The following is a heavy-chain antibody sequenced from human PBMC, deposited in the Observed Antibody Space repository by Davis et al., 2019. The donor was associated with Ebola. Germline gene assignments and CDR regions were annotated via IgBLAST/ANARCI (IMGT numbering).Heavy chain of an antibody. J-gene: IGHJ3*02. CDR1: GGSFSGYY. CDR2: IYYSGST. V-gene: IGHV4-34*11. Sequence: SETLSLTCAVYGGSFSGYYWSWIRQPPGKGLEWIGSIYYSGSTYYNPSLKSRVTISVDTSKNQFSLKLSSVTAADTAVYYCARDTSIWGQGTMVTVSS. CDR3: ARDTSI.